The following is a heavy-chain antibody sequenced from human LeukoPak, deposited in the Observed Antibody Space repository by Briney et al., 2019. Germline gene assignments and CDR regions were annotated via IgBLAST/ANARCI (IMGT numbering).Heavy chain of an antibody. J-gene: IGHJ1*01. D-gene: IGHD6-19*01. CDR2: ITNDGTNT. CDR1: GFTFSSYV. Sequence: GGSLRLSCAASGFTFSSYVMHWVRQAPGKGLEWVAVITNDGTNTDCADSVKGRFTISRDNSKNTVYLQMNSLRAEDTAVYYCARDLPGITVAGATEHWGQGTLVTVHS. V-gene: IGHV3-30*04. CDR3: ARDLPGITVAGATEH.